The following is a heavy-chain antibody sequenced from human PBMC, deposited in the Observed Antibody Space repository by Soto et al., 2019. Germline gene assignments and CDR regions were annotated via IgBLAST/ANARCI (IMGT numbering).Heavy chain of an antibody. Sequence: QVQLVQSGAEVKKPGSSVKVSCKASGGTFSSYTISWVRQAPGQGLEWMGRIIPILGIANYAQKFQGRVTITADKSTSTAYMELSSLRSEDTAVDYCGRGVVAASAFDIWGQGTMVTVSS. CDR1: GGTFSSYT. CDR3: GRGVVAASAFDI. V-gene: IGHV1-69*02. CDR2: IIPILGIA. J-gene: IGHJ3*02. D-gene: IGHD2-15*01.